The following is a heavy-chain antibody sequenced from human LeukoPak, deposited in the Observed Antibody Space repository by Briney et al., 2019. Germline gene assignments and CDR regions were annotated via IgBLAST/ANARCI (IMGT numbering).Heavy chain of an antibody. Sequence: GGTLRLSCAASGFTFSSYGMSWVRQAPGKGLEWVSAISGSGGSTYYADSVKGRFTISRDNSKNTLYLQMNSLRAEDTAVYYCAKDWRYYDILTGPWGQGTLVTVSS. D-gene: IGHD3-9*01. V-gene: IGHV3-23*01. CDR1: GFTFSSYG. J-gene: IGHJ5*02. CDR3: AKDWRYYDILTGP. CDR2: ISGSGGST.